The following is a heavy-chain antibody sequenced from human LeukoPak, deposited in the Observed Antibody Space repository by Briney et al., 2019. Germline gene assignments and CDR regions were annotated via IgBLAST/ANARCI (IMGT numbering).Heavy chain of an antibody. CDR2: IYSGGST. V-gene: IGHV3-53*01. CDR3: ARGEVAGHDAFDI. Sequence: GGSLRLSCAASGFTVSSNYMSWVRQAPGKGLEWVSTIYSGGSTYYADSVKGRFTISRDNSKNTLYLQMNSLRAEDTAVYYCARGEVAGHDAFDIWGQGTMVTVSS. CDR1: GFTVSSNY. D-gene: IGHD6-19*01. J-gene: IGHJ3*02.